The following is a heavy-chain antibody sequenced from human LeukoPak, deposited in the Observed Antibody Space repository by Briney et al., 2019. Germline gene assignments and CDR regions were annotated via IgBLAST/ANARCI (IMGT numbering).Heavy chain of an antibody. CDR3: ARDGSYGCPHDY. J-gene: IGHJ4*02. D-gene: IGHD5-18*01. CDR2: ISYDGSNR. V-gene: IGHV3-30-3*01. Sequence: GGSLRLSCAASGFIFSNYAMHWVRQAPGKGLEWISIISYDGSNRYYPASVEGRFTISRDNSKNTLYLQMNSLRAEDTAVYYCARDGSYGCPHDYWGQGTLVTVSS. CDR1: GFIFSNYA.